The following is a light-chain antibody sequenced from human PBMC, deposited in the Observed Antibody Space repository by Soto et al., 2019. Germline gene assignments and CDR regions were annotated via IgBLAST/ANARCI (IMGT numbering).Light chain of an antibody. CDR1: SSDVGSYNL. V-gene: IGLV2-23*01. Sequence: QSALTQRASVSGSPGQSITISCTGTSSDVGSYNLVSWYQQHPGKAPKLMIYEGSKRPSGVSNRFSGSKSGNTASLTISGLQAEDEADYFCCSYAGSSTHYVFGTGTKVTVL. CDR2: EGS. CDR3: CSYAGSSTHYV. J-gene: IGLJ1*01.